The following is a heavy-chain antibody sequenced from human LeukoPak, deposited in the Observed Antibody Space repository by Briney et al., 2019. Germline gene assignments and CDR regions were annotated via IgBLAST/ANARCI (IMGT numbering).Heavy chain of an antibody. CDR2: ISGSGGST. Sequence: GGSLRLSCAASGFTFSSYAMSWVRQAPGKGLEWVSAISGSGGSTYYADSVKGQFTISRDNSKNTLYLQMNSLRAEDTAVYYCAKDFTIVVVVAATRGYNWFDPWGQGTLVTVSS. CDR3: AKDFTIVVVVAATRGYNWFDP. CDR1: GFTFSSYA. J-gene: IGHJ5*02. D-gene: IGHD2-15*01. V-gene: IGHV3-23*01.